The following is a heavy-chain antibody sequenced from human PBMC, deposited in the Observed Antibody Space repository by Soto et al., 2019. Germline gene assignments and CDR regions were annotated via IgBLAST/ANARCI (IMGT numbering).Heavy chain of an antibody. V-gene: IGHV4-30-4*01. D-gene: IGHD3-10*01. J-gene: IGHJ4*02. Sequence: QVQLQESGPGLVEPSQTLSLTCTVSGDSISNGYYTWSWIRQPPGKDLEWIGHIYNSVNTYSNPSLKMRVTISADTSKNQFSLKLSSVTAADTAVYYCARGPSGDKVDYWGQGTLVTVSS. CDR1: GDSISNGYYT. CDR3: ARGPSGDKVDY. CDR2: IYNSVNT.